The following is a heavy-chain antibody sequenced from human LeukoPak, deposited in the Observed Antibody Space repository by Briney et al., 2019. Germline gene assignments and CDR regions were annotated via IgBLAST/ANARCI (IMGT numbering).Heavy chain of an antibody. CDR2: IYYSGST. CDR1: GGSISSYY. J-gene: IGHJ4*02. V-gene: IGHV4-59*01. D-gene: IGHD6-19*01. Sequence: PSETLSLTCTVSGGSISSYYWSWIRQPPGKGLEWIGYIYYSGSTNYNPSLKSRVTISVDTSKNQFSLKLSSVTAADTAVYYCAISSSGWIDNWGQGTLVTVSS. CDR3: AISSSGWIDN.